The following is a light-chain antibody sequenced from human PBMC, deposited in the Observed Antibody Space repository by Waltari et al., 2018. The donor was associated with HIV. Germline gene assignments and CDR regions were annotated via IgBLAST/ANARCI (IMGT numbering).Light chain of an antibody. CDR3: QQHDVSPYT. CDR1: PSLYNSNNKNS. V-gene: IGKV4-1*01. J-gene: IGKJ2*01. CDR2: WAS. Sequence: DIVMTQSPDSLDVSLGERATINCRSSPSLYNSNNKNSLAWYQQKPGQLPKLLIYWASTRNSGVPARFPGSGSGTDFTLSISSLQAEDVAVYYCQQHDVSPYTFGQGTKV.